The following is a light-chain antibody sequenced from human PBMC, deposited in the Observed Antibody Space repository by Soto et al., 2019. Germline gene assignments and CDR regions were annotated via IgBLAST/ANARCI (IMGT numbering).Light chain of an antibody. CDR2: DVS. CDR3: CSYTTSNTRQIV. V-gene: IGLV2-14*01. CDR1: SSEVGGYNY. Sequence: QSALTQPASVSGSPGQSITISCTGTSSEVGGYNYVSWYQQHPGKAPKFMIYDVSNRPSGVSNRFSGSKSGNTASLTISGLQAEDEADYYCCSYTTSNTRQIVFGTGTKATVL. J-gene: IGLJ1*01.